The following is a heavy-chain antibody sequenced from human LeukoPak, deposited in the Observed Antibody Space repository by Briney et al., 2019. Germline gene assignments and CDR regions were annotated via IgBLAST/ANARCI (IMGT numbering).Heavy chain of an antibody. Sequence: PGGSLRLSCAASGFTFSTYSMNWVRQAPGKGLEWVSYISTSSTIYYADSVKGRFTISRDNAKNSLYLQMNSLRAEDTAVYYCARDGGYDFWSGYYRRDDAFDIWGQGTMVTVSS. J-gene: IGHJ3*02. V-gene: IGHV3-48*04. CDR2: ISTSSTI. D-gene: IGHD3-3*01. CDR3: ARDGGYDFWSGYYRRDDAFDI. CDR1: GFTFSTYS.